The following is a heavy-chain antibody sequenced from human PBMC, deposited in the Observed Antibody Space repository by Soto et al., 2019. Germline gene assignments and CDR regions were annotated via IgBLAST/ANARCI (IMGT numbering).Heavy chain of an antibody. CDR1: GYRFTSYG. Sequence: QVQLVQSGAEVKKPGASVKVSCKASGYRFTSYGISWVRQAPGQGLEWMGWISVYNGNTNYAQKFQGRVTMTTDTSTSTAYMELSLLRSDATAVYDCARAAIGDPNSFAPWGQGTLVTVSS. J-gene: IGHJ5*02. V-gene: IGHV1-18*01. CDR2: ISVYNGNT. D-gene: IGHD4-17*01. CDR3: ARAAIGDPNSFAP.